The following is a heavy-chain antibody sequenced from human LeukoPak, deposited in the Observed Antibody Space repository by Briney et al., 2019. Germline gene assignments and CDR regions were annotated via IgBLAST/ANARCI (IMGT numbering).Heavy chain of an antibody. Sequence: ASVKVFCKASGGTFSSYAISWERQAPGQGLEWMGGIIPIFGTANYAQKFQGRVTITADESTSTAYMELSSLRSEDTAVYYCARELVGYSAGYDYWGQGTLVTVSS. CDR2: IIPIFGTA. V-gene: IGHV1-69*13. CDR3: ARELVGYSAGYDY. D-gene: IGHD2-15*01. CDR1: GGTFSSYA. J-gene: IGHJ4*02.